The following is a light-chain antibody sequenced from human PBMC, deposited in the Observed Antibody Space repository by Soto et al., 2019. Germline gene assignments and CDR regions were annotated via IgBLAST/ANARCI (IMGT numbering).Light chain of an antibody. V-gene: IGLV2-14*01. CDR2: EAR. CDR3: CSYTRTSNHYF. Sequence: QSVRTQPASVSGSPGQAITISCTGTSSDIGGYDYVSWYQQRPGKAPKLMIYEARYRPSGVSNRFSGSKSGNTASLTISGLQAEDEAVYYCCSYTRTSNHYFFGSGTKVTVL. J-gene: IGLJ1*01. CDR1: SSDIGGYDY.